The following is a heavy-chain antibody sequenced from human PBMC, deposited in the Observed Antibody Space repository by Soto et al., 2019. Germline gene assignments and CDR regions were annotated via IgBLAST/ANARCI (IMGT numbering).Heavy chain of an antibody. Sequence: SETLSLTYTVSGDSITSNSDFWAWIRQPPGKGLEWIGSIYYSGTTYYNPSLKSRVTISVDRSKNQFSLKLSSVTAADTAVYYCARHFSVDYFDYWGQGALVTVSS. CDR1: GDSITSNSDF. CDR2: IYYSGTT. CDR3: ARHFSVDYFDY. J-gene: IGHJ4*02. V-gene: IGHV4-39*01.